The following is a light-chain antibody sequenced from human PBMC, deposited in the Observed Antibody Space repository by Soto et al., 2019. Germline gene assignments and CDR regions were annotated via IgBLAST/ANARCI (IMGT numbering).Light chain of an antibody. CDR1: QSVSSN. J-gene: IGKJ1*01. CDR3: QQYNNWPPWT. CDR2: GAS. V-gene: IGKV3-15*01. Sequence: IVMTQSAAKLSVSRGERATLSCRASQSVSSNLAWYQQKPGQSPRLLIYGASTRATGIPSRFSGSGSGTEFTLTISSLQSEDFAVYYCQQYNNWPPWTFGQGTKVDIK.